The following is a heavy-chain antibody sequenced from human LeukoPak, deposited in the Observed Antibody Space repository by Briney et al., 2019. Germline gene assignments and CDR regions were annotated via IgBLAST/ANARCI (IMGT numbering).Heavy chain of an antibody. V-gene: IGHV4-59*01. J-gene: IGHJ3*02. CDR2: IYYSRST. CDR1: VGSISRYY. CDR3: ARDFQGAFDI. Sequence: KASETLSLTCTVSVGSISRYYWSWIRHPPGKGVEWIGYIYYSRSTNYNPSLKSRVTISVDTSKNQFSLKLSSVTAADTAVYYCARDFQGAFDIWGQGTMVTVSS.